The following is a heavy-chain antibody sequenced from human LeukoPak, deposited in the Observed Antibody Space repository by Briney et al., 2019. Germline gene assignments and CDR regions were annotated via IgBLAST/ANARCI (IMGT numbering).Heavy chain of an antibody. CDR1: GYTFNNYA. Sequence: ASVKVSCKASGYTFNNYAISWVRQAPGQGLEWMGIINPSGGSTSYAQKFQGRVTMTRDTSTSTVYMELSSLRSEDTAVYYCAREGQTTYYYDSSGYLQNPAGGDCFDYWGQGTLVTVSS. V-gene: IGHV1-46*02. CDR3: AREGQTTYYYDSSGYLQNPAGGDCFDY. CDR2: INPSGGST. D-gene: IGHD3-22*01. J-gene: IGHJ4*02.